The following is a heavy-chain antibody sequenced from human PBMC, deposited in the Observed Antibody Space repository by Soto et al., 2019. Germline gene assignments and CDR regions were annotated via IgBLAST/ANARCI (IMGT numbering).Heavy chain of an antibody. CDR1: GGTFGSYA. D-gene: IGHD1-26*01. CDR3: ARGQWELRRLEI. V-gene: IGHV1-69*13. CDR2: IIPIFGTA. J-gene: IGHJ3*02. Sequence: SVKVSCKASGGTFGSYAISWVRQAPGQGLEWMGGIIPIFGTANYAQKFQGRVTITADESTSTAYMELSSLRSEDTAVYYCARGQWELRRLEIWGQGTMVTVSS.